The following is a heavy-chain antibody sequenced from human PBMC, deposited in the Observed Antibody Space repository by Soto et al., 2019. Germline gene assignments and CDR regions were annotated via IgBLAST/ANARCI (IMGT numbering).Heavy chain of an antibody. Sequence: ASVKVSCKASGYTFTSYAMHWVRQAPGQRLEWMGWINAGNGNTKYSQKFQGRVTITRDTSASTAYMELSSLRSEDTAVYYCARGPIGYCSSTSCPFYNWFDPWGQETLVTVSS. CDR3: ARGPIGYCSSTSCPFYNWFDP. CDR2: INAGNGNT. CDR1: GYTFTSYA. J-gene: IGHJ5*02. D-gene: IGHD2-2*01. V-gene: IGHV1-3*01.